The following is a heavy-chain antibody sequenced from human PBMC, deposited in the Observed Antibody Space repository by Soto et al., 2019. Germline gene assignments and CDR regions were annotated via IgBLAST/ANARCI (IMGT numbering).Heavy chain of an antibody. Sequence: SETLSLTCVVSGSSISTDFYWGWIRQSPGKALECIGSIYHSGTTYYNPSLRSRLTISVDTSNNQFSLMLRSVGAADTAVYHCARIGRESTNFYSWFEPWGQGSLVT. CDR2: IYHSGTT. CDR3: ARIGRESTNFYSWFEP. J-gene: IGHJ5*02. V-gene: IGHV4-38-2*01. CDR1: GSSISTDFY. D-gene: IGHD2-2*02.